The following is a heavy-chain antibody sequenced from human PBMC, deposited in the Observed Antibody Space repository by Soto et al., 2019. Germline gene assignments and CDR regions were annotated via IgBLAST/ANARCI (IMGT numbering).Heavy chain of an antibody. D-gene: IGHD3-16*02. J-gene: IGHJ5*02. CDR3: EKMATFASLNWFDP. CDR1: GYTFTNND. V-gene: IGHV1-8*01. CDR2: MNPGSGDT. Sequence: ASVKVSCKASGYTFTNNDVSWVRQATGQGLEWMGWMNPGSGDTGYAQKFQGRVTMTRDISIATAYMELSSLRSDDTAIYYCEKMATFASLNWFDPWGQGTLVTVSS.